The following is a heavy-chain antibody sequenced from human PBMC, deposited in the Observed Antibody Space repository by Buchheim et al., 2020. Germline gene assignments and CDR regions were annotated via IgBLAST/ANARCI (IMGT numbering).Heavy chain of an antibody. CDR1: GGFKSGDY. D-gene: IGHD2-15*01. Sequence: QIQLQESGPGLVKSSETLSLSCSVSGGFKSGDYWNWIRQAPGKGLEWIGYIYHTGDINYNPSLKSRVTISIDTSKNQFSLRLSSVTAADTAVYYCARDRCAGGSCFYSFYSGMGVWGQGTT. CDR2: IYHTGDI. V-gene: IGHV4-59*01. CDR3: ARDRCAGGSCFYSFYSGMGV. J-gene: IGHJ6*02.